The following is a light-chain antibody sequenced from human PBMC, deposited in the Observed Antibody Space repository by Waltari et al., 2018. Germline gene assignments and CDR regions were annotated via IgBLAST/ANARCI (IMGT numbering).Light chain of an antibody. Sequence: QSALTQPPSVSGSPGQSVTISCTGTSTAVGGHSRFPWYQPAPGPAPKLSIYEVNNRPSGVPDRFSGSKSGNTASLTISGLQAEDEADYYCSSFTSSNTWVFGGGTKLTVL. J-gene: IGLJ3*02. V-gene: IGLV2-18*02. CDR1: STAVGGHSR. CDR3: SSFTSSNTWV. CDR2: EVN.